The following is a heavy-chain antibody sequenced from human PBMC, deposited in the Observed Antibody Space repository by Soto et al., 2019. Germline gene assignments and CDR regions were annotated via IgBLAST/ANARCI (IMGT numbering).Heavy chain of an antibody. CDR2: ISSRGSTI. V-gene: IGHV3-48*03. CDR1: GFTFSSYE. J-gene: IGHJ3*02. CDR3: ASGATYSSGWSTPEGDAFDI. D-gene: IGHD6-19*01. Sequence: PGGSLRLSCAASGFTFSSYEMNWVRQAPGKGLEWVSYISSRGSTIYYADSVRGRFTISRDNAKNPLYLQMNSLRAEDTAVYYCASGATYSSGWSTPEGDAFDIWGQGTMVTVSS.